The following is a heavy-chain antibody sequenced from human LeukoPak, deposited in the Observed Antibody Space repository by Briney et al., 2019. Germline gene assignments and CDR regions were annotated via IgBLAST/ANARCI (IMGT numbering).Heavy chain of an antibody. CDR2: VNPSGGRT. J-gene: IGHJ5*02. D-gene: IGHD3-3*01. CDR1: GYTFSTYY. Sequence: GASVKVSCTASGYTFSTYYMHWVRQAPGQGLEWMGVVNPSGGRTTYAQRFQGRVILTRDTSTNTVYMELSSLRSEDTAVYYCARDTRPRNTIFGVVILWEYNWLDPWGQRTLVTVSS. CDR3: ARDTRPRNTIFGVVILWEYNWLDP. V-gene: IGHV1-46*01.